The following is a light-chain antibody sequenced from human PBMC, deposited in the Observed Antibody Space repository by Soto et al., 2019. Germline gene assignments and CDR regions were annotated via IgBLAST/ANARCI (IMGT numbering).Light chain of an antibody. Sequence: QSVLTQPPSVSAAPGQKVTISCSGSSSNIGNNYVSWFQQLPGTAPKLLVYDNNKRPSGIPDRFSGSKSGTSATLGITGLQTGDEADYYCTAWDDSRNGWVFGGGTKLTVL. CDR2: DNN. CDR3: TAWDDSRNGWV. J-gene: IGLJ3*02. CDR1: SSNIGNNY. V-gene: IGLV1-51*01.